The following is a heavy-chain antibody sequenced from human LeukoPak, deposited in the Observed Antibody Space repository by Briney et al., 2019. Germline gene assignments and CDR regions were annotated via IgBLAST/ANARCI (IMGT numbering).Heavy chain of an antibody. CDR2: ISSGSSYM. CDR1: GFTFSTYT. J-gene: IGHJ4*02. Sequence: GGSLRLSCAAPGFTFSTYTMNWVRQAPGKGLEWVSSISSGSSYMSYADSLKGRFTISRDNAKNSLYLQMNSLRAEDTAVYYCATGAYYDSSGYRYFDYWGQGTLVTVSS. V-gene: IGHV3-21*01. D-gene: IGHD3-22*01. CDR3: ATGAYYDSSGYRYFDY.